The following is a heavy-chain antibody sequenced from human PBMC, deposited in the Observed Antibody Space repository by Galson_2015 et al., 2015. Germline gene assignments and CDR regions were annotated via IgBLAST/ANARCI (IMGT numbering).Heavy chain of an antibody. CDR2: ISYDGSNK. V-gene: IGHV3-30-3*01. Sequence: SLRLSCAASGFTFSSYAMHWVRQAPGKGLEWVAVISYDGSNKYYADSVKGRFTISRDNSKNTLYLQMNSLRAEDTAVYYCARDLAPAVASLSSYFDYWGQGTLVTVSS. J-gene: IGHJ4*02. D-gene: IGHD6-19*01. CDR1: GFTFSSYA. CDR3: ARDLAPAVASLSSYFDY.